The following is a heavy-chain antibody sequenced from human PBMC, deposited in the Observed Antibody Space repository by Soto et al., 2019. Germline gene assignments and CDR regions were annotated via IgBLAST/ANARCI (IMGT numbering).Heavy chain of an antibody. V-gene: IGHV1-46*03. Sequence: ASVKVSCKASGYTFTSYYMHWVRQAPGQRLEWMGIINPSGGSTSYAQKFQGRVTMTRDTSTSTVYMELSSLRSEDTAVYYCARAGIGYCSGGSCLGDAFDIWGQGTMVTVSS. D-gene: IGHD2-15*01. J-gene: IGHJ3*02. CDR2: INPSGGST. CDR1: GYTFTSYY. CDR3: ARAGIGYCSGGSCLGDAFDI.